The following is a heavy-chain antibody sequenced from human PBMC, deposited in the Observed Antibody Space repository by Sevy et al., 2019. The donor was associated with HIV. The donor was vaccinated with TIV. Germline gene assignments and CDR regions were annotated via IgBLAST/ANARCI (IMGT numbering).Heavy chain of an antibody. Sequence: LSLTCAASGFTFSDYNMNWVRQAPGKGLEWVSSIGSISNYIYYADSVKGRFTISRDSAKNSLYLQMNSLRAEDTAVYYCARETSSFGEGIYYGMDVWGQGTTVTVSS. D-gene: IGHD3-10*01. CDR1: GFTFSDYN. CDR3: ARETSSFGEGIYYGMDV. J-gene: IGHJ6*02. V-gene: IGHV3-21*01. CDR2: IGSISNYI.